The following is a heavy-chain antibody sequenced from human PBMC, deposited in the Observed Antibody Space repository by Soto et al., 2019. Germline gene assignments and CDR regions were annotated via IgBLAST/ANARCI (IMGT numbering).Heavy chain of an antibody. D-gene: IGHD3-16*01. CDR1: GGSISNYY. Sequence: LSLTFNVSGGSISNYYWTWVRQSPEKGLEWIGYMYYNGNINYNPSLKSRVTISIDTSKNQFSLTLKSVTAADTAVYYCASGGNWFDPWGQGVLVTVSS. CDR2: MYYNGNI. J-gene: IGHJ5*02. CDR3: ASGGNWFDP. V-gene: IGHV4-59*01.